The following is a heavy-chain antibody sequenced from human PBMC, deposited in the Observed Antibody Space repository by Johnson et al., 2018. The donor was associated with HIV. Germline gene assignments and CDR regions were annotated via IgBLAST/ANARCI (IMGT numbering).Heavy chain of an antibody. CDR1: GFTFSSYA. J-gene: IGHJ3*02. V-gene: IGHV3-30-3*01. CDR2: ISYDGINK. D-gene: IGHD3-16*01. Sequence: VQLVESGGGLVQPGGSLRLSCAASGFTFSSYAMHWVRQAPGKGLEWVAVISYDGINKYYADSVKGRFTISRDNSKNTLYLQMHSLRAEDTAVYYCARGALGDWVDAFDIWGQGTMVTVSS. CDR3: ARGALGDWVDAFDI.